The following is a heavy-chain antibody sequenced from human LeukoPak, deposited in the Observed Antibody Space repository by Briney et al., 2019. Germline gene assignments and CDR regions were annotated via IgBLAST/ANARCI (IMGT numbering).Heavy chain of an antibody. CDR1: GFTFGDYA. CDR2: IRSKAYGGTT. CDR3: TREDSGSYLDFDY. Sequence: GGSLRLSCTASGFTFGDYAMSWFRQAPGKGLEWVGFIRSKAYGGTTEYAASVKGRFTISRDDSKSIAYLQMNSLKTEDTAGYYCTREDSGSYLDFDYWGQGTLVTVSS. D-gene: IGHD1-26*01. J-gene: IGHJ4*02. V-gene: IGHV3-49*03.